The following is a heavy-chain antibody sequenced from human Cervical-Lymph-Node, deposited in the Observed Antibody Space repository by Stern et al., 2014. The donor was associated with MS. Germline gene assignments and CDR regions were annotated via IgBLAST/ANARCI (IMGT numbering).Heavy chain of an antibody. V-gene: IGHV1-69*01. CDR1: GGTFSSHG. CDR3: ARESIAGYNFDF. J-gene: IGHJ4*02. CDR2: IVPATTKP. Sequence: DQLVESGAEMRKPGSSLKVSCEVSGGTFSSHGVSWVRQAPGQGLEWMGGIVPATTKPGYAQKFQGRFTITVDESTRTVYMELSSLTFEDTAVYYCARESIAGYNFDFWGQGTLVTVSS. D-gene: IGHD5-24*01.